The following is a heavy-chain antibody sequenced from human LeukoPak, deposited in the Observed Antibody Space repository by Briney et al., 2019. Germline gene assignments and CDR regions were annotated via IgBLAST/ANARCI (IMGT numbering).Heavy chain of an antibody. J-gene: IGHJ4*02. CDR1: GGSFSGYY. CDR3: ASARIVGAEYYSDY. D-gene: IGHD1-26*01. V-gene: IGHV4-34*01. CDR2: INHSGST. Sequence: SETLSLTCAVYGGSFSGYYWSWIRQPPGKGLGWIGEINHSGSTNYNPSLKSRVTISVDTSKNQFSLKLSSVTAADTAVYYCASARIVGAEYYSDYWGQGTLVTVSS.